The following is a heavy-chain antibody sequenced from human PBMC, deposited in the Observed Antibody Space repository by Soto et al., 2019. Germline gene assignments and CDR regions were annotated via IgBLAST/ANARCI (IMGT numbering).Heavy chain of an antibody. CDR1: GYTFTSYG. Sequence: ASVKVSCKASGYTFTSYGISWVRQAPGQGLEWMGWISAYNGNTNYAQKLQGRVTMTTDTSTSTAYMELRSLRSDDTAVYYCARVREFDGYSRFEVWGQGTRVTVSS. D-gene: IGHD5-18*01. J-gene: IGHJ4*02. CDR3: ARVREFDGYSRFEV. V-gene: IGHV1-18*01. CDR2: ISAYNGNT.